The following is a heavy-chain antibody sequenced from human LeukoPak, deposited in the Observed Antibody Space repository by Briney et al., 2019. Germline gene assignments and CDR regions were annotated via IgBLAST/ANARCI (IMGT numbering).Heavy chain of an antibody. CDR2: ISGSGGSA. V-gene: IGHV3-23*01. CDR3: ANFRSTSETNPLDY. Sequence: GGPLRLSCAASGFTFSSSAMSWVRQAPGKGLECVSTISGSGGSAYYADSVKGRFTVSRDNPKNTLYLQMNSLRAEDTAVYYCANFRSTSETNPLDYWGQGTLVTVSS. J-gene: IGHJ4*02. CDR1: GFTFSSSA. D-gene: IGHD2-2*01.